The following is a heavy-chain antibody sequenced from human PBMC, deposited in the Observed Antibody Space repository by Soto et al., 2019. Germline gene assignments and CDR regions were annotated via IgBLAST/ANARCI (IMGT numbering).Heavy chain of an antibody. CDR3: ARYLGYCSSTSCSLAGPDRYGLDV. CDR2: ISAYNGNT. Sequence: SVKVSCKAPVYTFTSSVISCGRQAPGQELEWMGWISAYNGNTNYAQKLQGRVTMTTDTSTSTAYMELSSLRSEDTAVYYCARYLGYCSSTSCSLAGPDRYGLDVWALRATVPVS. V-gene: IGHV1-18*04. J-gene: IGHJ6*02. CDR1: VYTFTSSV. D-gene: IGHD2-2*01.